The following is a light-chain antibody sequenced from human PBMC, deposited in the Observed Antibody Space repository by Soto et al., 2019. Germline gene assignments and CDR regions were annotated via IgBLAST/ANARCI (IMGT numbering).Light chain of an antibody. CDR1: SSNIGAGYD. V-gene: IGLV1-40*01. CDR2: GNN. J-gene: IGLJ2*01. Sequence: QAVVTQPPSVSGAPGQRVTISCTGSSSNIGAGYDVHWYQQVPGTAPKLLISGNNNRPSGVPDRFSASRSGTSASLAITGLQTEDEADYYCQSYDDSPQMIFGGGTKLTVL. CDR3: QSYDDSPQMI.